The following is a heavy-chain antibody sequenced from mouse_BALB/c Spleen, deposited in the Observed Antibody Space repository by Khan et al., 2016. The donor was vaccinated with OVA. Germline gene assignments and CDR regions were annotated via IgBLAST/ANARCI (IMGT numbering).Heavy chain of an antibody. CDR3: AREEDLYYFDY. V-gene: IGHV1S132*01. CDR2: IYPGTDNT. Sequence: QVQLKESGAELVRPGASVKLSCKTSGYIFTSYWIHWVKQRPGQGLEWIARIYPGTDNTYYNAKLKDKATLTADTSSTTAYLPLSSLKSEDSAVYCCAREEDLYYFDYWGQGTTLTVSS. CDR1: GYIFTSYW. J-gene: IGHJ2*01.